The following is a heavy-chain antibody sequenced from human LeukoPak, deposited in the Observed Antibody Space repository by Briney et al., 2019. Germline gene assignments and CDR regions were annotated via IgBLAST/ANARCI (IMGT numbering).Heavy chain of an antibody. Sequence: TSETLSLTCAVYGGAFSGYDWRWIRQPPGKGLEWMGEINHSGSTNYNPSLKSRVTISVDTSKNQFSLKLSSVTAADTAVYYCARGLRDRDSSGYYYFDYWGQGTLVTVSS. CDR2: INHSGST. CDR1: GGAFSGYD. J-gene: IGHJ4*02. CDR3: ARGLRDRDSSGYYYFDY. V-gene: IGHV4-34*01. D-gene: IGHD3-22*01.